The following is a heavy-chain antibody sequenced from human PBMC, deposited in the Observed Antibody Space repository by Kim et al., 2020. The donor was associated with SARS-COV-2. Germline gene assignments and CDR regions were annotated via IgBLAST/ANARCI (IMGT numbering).Heavy chain of an antibody. CDR2: IYYSGST. CDR1: GGSISSSSYY. D-gene: IGHD2-15*01. CDR3: ARGGYGSGGSCPDC. Sequence: SETLSLTCTVSGGSISSSSYYWGWIRQPPGKGLEWIGSIYYSGSTYYNPSLKSRVTISVDTSKNQFSLKLSSVTAAATAVYYCARGGYGSGGSCPDCWGQGTLVTVSS. V-gene: IGHV4-39*01. J-gene: IGHJ4*02.